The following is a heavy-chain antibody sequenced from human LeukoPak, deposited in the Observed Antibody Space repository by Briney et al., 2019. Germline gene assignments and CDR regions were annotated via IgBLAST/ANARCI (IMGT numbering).Heavy chain of an antibody. J-gene: IGHJ4*02. CDR2: INPNSGGT. Sequence: ASVKVSCKASGYTFTGYYMHWVRQAPGQGLEWMGWINPNSGGTNYAQKFQGRVTMTRDTSISTAYMELSRLRSDDMAVYYCARSRTSGLLRVFDYWGQGTLVTVSS. D-gene: IGHD3-22*01. CDR1: GYTFTGYY. V-gene: IGHV1-2*02. CDR3: ARSRTSGLLRVFDY.